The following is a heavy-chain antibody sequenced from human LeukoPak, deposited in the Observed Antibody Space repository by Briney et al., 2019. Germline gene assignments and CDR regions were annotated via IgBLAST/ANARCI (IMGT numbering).Heavy chain of an antibody. V-gene: IGHV3-15*01. D-gene: IGHD3-10*01. CDR1: GFTFSNAW. CDR3: TTEMVDSYYFDY. CDR2: IKSKTDGGTT. J-gene: IGHJ4*02. Sequence: PGGSLRLSCAASGFTFSNAWMSWVRQAPGKGLEGVGRIKSKTDGGTTDYAAPVKGRFTISRDDSKNTLYLQMNSLKTEDTAVYYCTTEMVDSYYFDYWGQGTLVTVSS.